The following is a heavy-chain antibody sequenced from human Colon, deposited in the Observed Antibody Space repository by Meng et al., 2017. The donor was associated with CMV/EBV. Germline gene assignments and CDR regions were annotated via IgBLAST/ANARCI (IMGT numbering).Heavy chain of an antibody. Sequence: GESLKISCAASGFTFSSYGMHWVRQAPGKGLEWVAFIRYDGSNKYYADSVKGRFTISRDNSKNTLYLQMNSLRSDDSAVYYCARDVPTMAMAGGIDYWGQGTLVTVSS. CDR3: ARDVPTMAMAGGIDY. J-gene: IGHJ4*02. D-gene: IGHD6-19*01. V-gene: IGHV3-30*02. CDR2: IRYDGSNK. CDR1: GFTFSSYG.